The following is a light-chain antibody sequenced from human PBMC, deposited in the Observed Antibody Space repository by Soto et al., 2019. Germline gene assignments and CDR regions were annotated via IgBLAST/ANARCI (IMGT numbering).Light chain of an antibody. Sequence: EIVMTQSPLSLPATPGEPASISCRSSQSLLNRNGYTYLDWYLQKPGQSPQLLLYLVSNRSSGVPERFSGSGSGTDFTLKISRVDAEDVGIYYCMQGAQTPYTFGQGTKLEIK. CDR3: MQGAQTPYT. CDR2: LVS. CDR1: QSLLNRNGYTY. V-gene: IGKV2-28*01. J-gene: IGKJ2*01.